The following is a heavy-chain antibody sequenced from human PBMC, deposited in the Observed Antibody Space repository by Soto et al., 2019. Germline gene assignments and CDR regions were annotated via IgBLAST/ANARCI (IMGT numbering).Heavy chain of an antibody. J-gene: IGHJ3*02. D-gene: IGHD1-1*01. CDR2: IIPIFGTT. CDR3: AREGYTFGPGAVSGAFDI. Sequence: QVQLVQSETEVRKPGSSVKVSCRASGGTFGSNAISWVRQAPGQGLEWMGNIIPIFGTTKSSQNFQGRVTITADESPNTAYMERSSLRSEDTAIYFCAREGYTFGPGAVSGAFDIWGQGTMVTVSS. V-gene: IGHV1-69*15. CDR1: GGTFGSNA.